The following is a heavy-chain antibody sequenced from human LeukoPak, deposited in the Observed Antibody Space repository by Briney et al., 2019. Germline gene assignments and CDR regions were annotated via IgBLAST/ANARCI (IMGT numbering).Heavy chain of an antibody. CDR3: ARDGSSSAYYMDV. J-gene: IGHJ6*03. CDR1: GFTFSDYY. V-gene: IGHV3-11*06. D-gene: IGHD6-6*01. Sequence: PGGSLRLSCAASGFTFSDYYMSWIRQAPGQGLEWVSSISWNSGSINYADSVQGRFTISRDNAKNSLYLQMNSLRAEDTAVYYCARDGSSSAYYMDVWGKGTTVTVSS. CDR2: ISWNSGSI.